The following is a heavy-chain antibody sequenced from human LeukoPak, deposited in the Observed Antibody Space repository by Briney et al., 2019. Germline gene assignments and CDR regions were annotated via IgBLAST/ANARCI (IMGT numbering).Heavy chain of an antibody. J-gene: IGHJ4*02. CDR3: VRDLGHSRHYFEY. CDR1: GFPFNSFF. D-gene: IGHD7-27*01. CDR2: ISQDGSET. Sequence: GGSLRLSCAASGFPFNSFFLNWVRLTPGRELEWVACISQDGSETFYMDSVRGRFIISRDNTKNSLYLQMDSLRAEDTAVYFCVRDLGHSRHYFEYWGQGALATVSS. V-gene: IGHV3-7*01.